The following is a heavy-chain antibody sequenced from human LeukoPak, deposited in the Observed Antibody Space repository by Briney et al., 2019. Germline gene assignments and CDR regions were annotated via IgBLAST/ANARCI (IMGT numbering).Heavy chain of an antibody. V-gene: IGHV3-48*01. CDR2: ISSSSTI. CDR3: AAEGMDV. CDR1: GFTFSSYS. J-gene: IGHJ6*04. Sequence: GGSLRLSCAASGFTFSSYSMNWVRQAPGKGLEWVSYISSSSTIYYADCVKGRFTVSRDNAKNSLYLQMNSLRAEDTAVYYCAAEGMDVWGKGTTVTVSS.